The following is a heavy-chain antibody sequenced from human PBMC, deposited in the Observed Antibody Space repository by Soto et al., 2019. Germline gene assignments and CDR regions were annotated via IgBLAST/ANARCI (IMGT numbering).Heavy chain of an antibody. CDR1: GYTFTVYY. J-gene: IGHJ4*02. CDR3: ARDLAKGGGSAGFDY. CDR2: INPKSGGT. V-gene: IGHV1-2*02. D-gene: IGHD1-26*01. Sequence: ASVKVSCKASGYTFTVYYMHWVRQAPGQGLEWMGWINPKSGGTMYPQKFQGRVTMTWDTSISTAYMALTRLRSDDTAVYYCARDLAKGGGSAGFDYWGQGTLVTVS.